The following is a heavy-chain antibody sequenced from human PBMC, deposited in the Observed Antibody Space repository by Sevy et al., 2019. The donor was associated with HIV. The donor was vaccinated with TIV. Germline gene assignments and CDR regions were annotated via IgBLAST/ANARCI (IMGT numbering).Heavy chain of an antibody. CDR2: IKEDGSQK. V-gene: IGHV3-7*01. CDR1: GFSFSKYW. J-gene: IGHJ4*02. Sequence: GGSLRLSCAASGFSFSKYWMSWVRQAPGKGLEWVANIKEDGSQKNYLESVKGRFTISRDNAKNLLYLQMNNLRADDTAVYYCARDRVILSGYPSHYFDYWGQGTLVTVSS. D-gene: IGHD3-9*01. CDR3: ARDRVILSGYPSHYFDY.